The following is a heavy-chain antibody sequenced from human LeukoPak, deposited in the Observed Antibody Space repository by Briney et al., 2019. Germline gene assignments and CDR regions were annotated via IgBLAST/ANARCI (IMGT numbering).Heavy chain of an antibody. D-gene: IGHD4-17*01. Sequence: SVKVSCKASGGTFSSYAISWVRQAPGQGLEWMGRIIPILGIANYAQKFQGRVTITADKSTSTAYMELSSLRSEDTAVYYCARDSPYGDYDAFDIWGQGTMVTVSS. J-gene: IGHJ3*02. CDR1: GGTFSSYA. V-gene: IGHV1-69*04. CDR3: ARDSPYGDYDAFDI. CDR2: IIPILGIA.